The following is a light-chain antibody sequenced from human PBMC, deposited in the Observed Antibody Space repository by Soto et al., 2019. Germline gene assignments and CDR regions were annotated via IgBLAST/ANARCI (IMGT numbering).Light chain of an antibody. CDR2: SNN. CDR1: SSHIGTNT. Sequence: QSVLTQPPSASGTPGQRVNISCSGSSSHIGTNTVIWYQQLQGTAPKLLIYSNNQRHSGVPDRFSGSKSGTSASLAIRGPQSEDEADYYCASWDVSLVVFGGGTKLTV. V-gene: IGLV1-44*01. CDR3: ASWDVSLVV. J-gene: IGLJ2*01.